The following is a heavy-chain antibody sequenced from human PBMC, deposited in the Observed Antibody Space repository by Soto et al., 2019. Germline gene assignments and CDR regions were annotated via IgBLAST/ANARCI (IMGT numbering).Heavy chain of an antibody. CDR3: ARDYRRPTVVTPEPLDP. D-gene: IGHD4-17*01. CDR2: IWYDGSNK. V-gene: IGHV3-33*01. J-gene: IGHJ5*02. CDR1: GFTFSSYG. Sequence: GGSLRLSCAASGFTFSSYGMHWVRQAPGKGLEWVAVIWYDGSNKYYADSVKGRFTISRDNSKNTLYLQMNSLRAEDTAVYYCARDYRRPTVVTPEPLDPWGRGTLVTVSS.